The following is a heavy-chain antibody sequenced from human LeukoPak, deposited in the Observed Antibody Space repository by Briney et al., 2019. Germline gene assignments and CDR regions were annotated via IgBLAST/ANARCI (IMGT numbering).Heavy chain of an antibody. CDR2: VYYSGST. V-gene: IGHV4-59*08. J-gene: IGHJ4*02. CDR3: AKYTAAARGSFGY. CDR1: GGSISSDY. Sequence: SETLSLTCTVSGGSISSDYWSWIRQPPGRGLEWIGYVYYSGSTNYNPSLTSRVTISLDTSKNQFSLSLSSVTAADTAVYYCAKYTAAARGSFGYWGQGTLVIVSS. D-gene: IGHD6-25*01.